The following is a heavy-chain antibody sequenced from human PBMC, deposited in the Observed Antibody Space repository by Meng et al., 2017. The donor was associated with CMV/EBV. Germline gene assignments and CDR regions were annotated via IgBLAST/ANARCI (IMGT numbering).Heavy chain of an antibody. CDR2: INHSGST. CDR1: GYY. D-gene: IGHD3-3*01. Sequence: GYYWSWIRQPPGKGLEWIGEINHSGSTNYNPSLKSRVTISVDTSKNQFPLKLSSVTAADTAVYYCARVDGITIFGVVITEGYYFDYWGQGTLVTVSS. CDR3: ARVDGITIFGVVITEGYYFDY. J-gene: IGHJ4*02. V-gene: IGHV4-34*01.